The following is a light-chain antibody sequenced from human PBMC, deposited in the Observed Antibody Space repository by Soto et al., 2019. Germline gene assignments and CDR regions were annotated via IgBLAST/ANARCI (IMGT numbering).Light chain of an antibody. J-gene: IGKJ4*02. V-gene: IGKV1-12*01. Sequence: DIPMTQSPSSVSAYVGDRITMSCRASQGINNRIAWFQQRAGRAAQLLIYGASTLQSGVPSRFSGSGSGTDFTLTNSSLQPEDSATYFCQQADRFPLSFGGGTKVEIK. CDR3: QQADRFPLS. CDR2: GAS. CDR1: QGINNR.